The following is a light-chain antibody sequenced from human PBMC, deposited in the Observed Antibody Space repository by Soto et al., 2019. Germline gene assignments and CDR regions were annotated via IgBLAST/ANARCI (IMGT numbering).Light chain of an antibody. V-gene: IGLV2-8*01. CDR3: AAWDDSPNGYA. J-gene: IGLJ1*01. CDR1: SSDVGAYTF. CDR2: DVN. Sequence: QSVLTQPPSASGSPGQSVTISCTGTSSDVGAYTFVSWYQQHPGKAPKLLIYDVNRRPPGVPDRFFGSKSGNTASLTVSGLQAEDEADYYCAAWDDSPNGYAFGTGTKVTVL.